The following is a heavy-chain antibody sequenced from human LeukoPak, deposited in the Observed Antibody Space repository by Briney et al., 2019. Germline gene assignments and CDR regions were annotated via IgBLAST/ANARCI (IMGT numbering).Heavy chain of an antibody. D-gene: IGHD3-22*01. CDR2: IISGSGGTT. CDR3: TKRTSGSSGYDS. J-gene: IGHJ4*02. Sequence: GGSLRLSCAASGLTFSSYAMTWVRQGPGKGLEWVSGIISGSGGTTYYADSVKGRFTISRDNSKNTVYLQMNSLRAEDTAVYYCTKRTSGSSGYDSWGQGALVTVSS. CDR1: GLTFSSYA. V-gene: IGHV3-23*01.